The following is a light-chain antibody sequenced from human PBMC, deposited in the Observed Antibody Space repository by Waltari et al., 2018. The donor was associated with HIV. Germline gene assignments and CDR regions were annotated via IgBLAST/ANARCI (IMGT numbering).Light chain of an antibody. V-gene: IGLV3-21*04. CDR2: YDV. CDR3: QVWDSDSDYPV. Sequence: YVLTQSPSLSVAPGETATITCGGNNIGSKTVHWYRQKPGQAPVLVIYYDVERPSGIPERFSGSTSGNTATLTISRVEAGDEADYSCQVWDSDSDYPVFGGGTKLSVL. J-gene: IGLJ2*01. CDR1: NIGSKT.